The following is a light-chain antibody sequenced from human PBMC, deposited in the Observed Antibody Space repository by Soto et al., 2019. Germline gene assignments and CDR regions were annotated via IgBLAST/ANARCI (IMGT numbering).Light chain of an antibody. CDR3: QVRDVWPS. V-gene: IGKV3-11*01. J-gene: IGKJ1*01. Sequence: IVLTQSPATISISPGERAALSCRASQSVITSLAWYQHKPGQAPRLFIYDASKRAPGIPARFSGSGSGTDFTLTISSLEPEDFAVYYCQVRDVWPSFGQGTKV. CDR1: QSVITS. CDR2: DAS.